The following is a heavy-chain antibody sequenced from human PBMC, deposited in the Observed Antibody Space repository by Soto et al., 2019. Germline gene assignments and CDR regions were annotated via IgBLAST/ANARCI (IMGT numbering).Heavy chain of an antibody. CDR2: ISYDGYNK. CDR1: GFTFNSYA. CDR3: ARGPAGGGWYTTEGY. J-gene: IGHJ4*02. V-gene: IGHV3-30-3*01. Sequence: QVHLVESGGGVVQPGRSLRLACAASGFTFNSYAMHWVRQAPGRGLEWVAVISYDGYNKFYADSVKGRFTISRDKSKDTLYLQMNSLRAEDTAVYYCARGPAGGGWYTTEGYWGQGTLVTVSS. D-gene: IGHD6-19*01.